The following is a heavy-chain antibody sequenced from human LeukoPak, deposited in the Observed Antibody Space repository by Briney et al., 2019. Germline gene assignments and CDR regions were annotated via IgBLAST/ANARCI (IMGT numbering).Heavy chain of an antibody. CDR3: AKDRGGRLGYCTSTSCYDGMDV. D-gene: IGHD2-2*01. CDR2: ITSSGGTT. Sequence: GGSLRLSCAASGFTFSSYAMSWVRQAPGKGLEWVSGITSSGGTTSYEDSVKGRFTISRDNSKDTLYLQLNSLRAEDTAVYYCAKDRGGRLGYCTSTSCYDGMDVWGQGTTVTVSS. J-gene: IGHJ6*02. V-gene: IGHV3-23*01. CDR1: GFTFSSYA.